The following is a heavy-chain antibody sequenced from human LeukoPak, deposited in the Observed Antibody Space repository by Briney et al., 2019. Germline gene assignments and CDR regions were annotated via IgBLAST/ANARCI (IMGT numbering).Heavy chain of an antibody. Sequence: SETLSLTCAVYGGSFSGYYWSWIRQPPGKGLEWIGEINHSGSTNYNPSLKSRVTISVDTSKNQFSLKLSSVTAADTAVYYCARDGPVVVVAASTYYYYYYMDVWGKGTTVTVSS. J-gene: IGHJ6*03. V-gene: IGHV4-34*01. CDR3: ARDGPVVVVAASTYYYYYYMDV. CDR2: INHSGST. D-gene: IGHD2-15*01. CDR1: GGSFSGYY.